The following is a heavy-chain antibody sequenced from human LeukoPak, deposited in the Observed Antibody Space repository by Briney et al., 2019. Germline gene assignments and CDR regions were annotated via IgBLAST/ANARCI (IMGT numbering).Heavy chain of an antibody. J-gene: IGHJ4*02. D-gene: IGHD3-9*01. CDR3: AKVSESNYDILTGYYTPYYFDY. V-gene: IGHV3-23*01. CDR2: ISDSGGST. CDR1: GFTFSISA. Sequence: GGSLRLSCAASGFTFSISAMSWVRQAPGKGLEWVSGISDSGGSTFYADSVKGRLTISRDNSKNILYLQMNSLRADDTAVYYCAKVSESNYDILTGYYTPYYFDYWGQGTLVTVSS.